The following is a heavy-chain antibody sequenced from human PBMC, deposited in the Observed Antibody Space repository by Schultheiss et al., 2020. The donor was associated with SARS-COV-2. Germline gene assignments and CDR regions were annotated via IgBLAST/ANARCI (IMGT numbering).Heavy chain of an antibody. CDR2: ISYDGSNK. CDR3: ARGGFSGRYLDY. Sequence: GGSLRLSCAASGFTFSSYAMHWVRQAPGKGLEWVAVISYDGSNKYYADSVKGRFTISRDNAKNSLYLQMNSLRAEDTAVYYCARGGFSGRYLDYWGQGTLVTVSS. D-gene: IGHD1-26*01. J-gene: IGHJ4*02. CDR1: GFTFSSYA. V-gene: IGHV3-30*07.